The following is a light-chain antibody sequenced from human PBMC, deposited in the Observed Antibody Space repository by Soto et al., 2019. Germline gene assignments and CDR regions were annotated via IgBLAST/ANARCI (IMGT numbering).Light chain of an antibody. V-gene: IGKV3-20*01. CDR2: GAS. Sequence: EIVLTQSPGTLSVSPGERATLSCRASQSVSSSYLVWYQQKPGQAPRLLIYGASSRATGTPDRFSGSGSGTDFTLTISRLEPEDFAVYYCQQYGSSRTFGQGTKV. J-gene: IGKJ1*01. CDR1: QSVSSSY. CDR3: QQYGSSRT.